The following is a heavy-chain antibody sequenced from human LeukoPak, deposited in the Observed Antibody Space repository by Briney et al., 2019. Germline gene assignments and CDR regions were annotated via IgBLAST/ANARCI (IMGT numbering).Heavy chain of an antibody. V-gene: IGHV3-7*01. CDR2: INQGGSDK. CDR3: TRDRSRAEDD. CDR1: GFTFSGHW. Sequence: GGSLRLSCAASGFTFSGHWMSWVRQAPGKGLEWVANINQGGSDKYYVDSVKGRFTTSRDNANNLLYLQMNSLRGEDTAVYYCTRDRSRAEDDWGQGTLVTVSS. D-gene: IGHD1-14*01. J-gene: IGHJ4*02.